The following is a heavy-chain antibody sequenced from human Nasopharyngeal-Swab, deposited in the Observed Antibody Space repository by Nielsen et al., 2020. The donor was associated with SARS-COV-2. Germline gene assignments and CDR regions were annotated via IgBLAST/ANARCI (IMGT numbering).Heavy chain of an antibody. CDR2: INHSGST. CDR3: ARSFRGTTPRDAFDI. Sequence: SETLSLTRAVYGGSFSGYYWSWIRQPPGKGLEWIGEINHSGSTNYNPSLKSRVTISVDTSKNQFSLKLSSVTAADTAVYYCARSFRGTTPRDAFDIWGQGTMVTVSS. J-gene: IGHJ3*02. V-gene: IGHV4-34*01. CDR1: GGSFSGYY. D-gene: IGHD1-7*01.